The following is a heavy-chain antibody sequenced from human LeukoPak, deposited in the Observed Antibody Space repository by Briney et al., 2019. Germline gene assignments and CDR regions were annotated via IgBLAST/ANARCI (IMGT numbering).Heavy chain of an antibody. V-gene: IGHV3-7*02. CDR3: ARVEYGDLDY. CDR1: GFTFSTYW. J-gene: IGHJ4*02. D-gene: IGHD4-17*01. CDR2: IKHDGSEI. Sequence: GGSLRLSCEASGFTFSTYWMTWVRQAPGRGLEWVANIKHDGSEIFYVDSVRGRFTISRDNAKNSLFLHMNSLRAEDTALYYCARVEYGDLDYWGQGTLVTVSS.